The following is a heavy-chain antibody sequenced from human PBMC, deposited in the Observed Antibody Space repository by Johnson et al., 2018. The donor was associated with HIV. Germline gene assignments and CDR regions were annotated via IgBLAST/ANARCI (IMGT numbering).Heavy chain of an antibody. J-gene: IGHJ3*02. CDR2: ISYDGSNK. CDR1: GCTFSSYG. V-gene: IGHV3-30*18. D-gene: IGHD1-26*01. CDR3: AKDRGSPGIPAAFDI. Sequence: QVQLVESGGGVVQPGRSLRLSCAASGCTFSSYGMHWVRQAPGKGLEWVAVISYDGSNKYYADSVKGRFTISRDNSKNTLYLQMHSLRAEDTAVYYCAKDRGSPGIPAAFDIWGQGTMVTVSS.